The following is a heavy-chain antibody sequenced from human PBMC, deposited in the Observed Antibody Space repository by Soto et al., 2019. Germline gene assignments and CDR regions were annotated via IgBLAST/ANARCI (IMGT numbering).Heavy chain of an antibody. CDR3: TRASGSYRYFDL. V-gene: IGHV3-72*01. J-gene: IGHJ2*01. D-gene: IGHD1-26*01. CDR2: TRNRANSYTT. CDR1: GFTFSDHS. Sequence: EVQLVESGGGLVQPGGCLRLSCAASGFTFSDHSMDWVRQAPGKGLEWVARTRNRANSYTTEYAASVKGRFTISRDNSKDSLYLQMNRLETEDTAVYYCTRASGSYRYFDLWGRGTLVTVSS.